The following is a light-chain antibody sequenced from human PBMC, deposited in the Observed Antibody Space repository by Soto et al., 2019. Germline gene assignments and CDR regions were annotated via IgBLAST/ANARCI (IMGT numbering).Light chain of an antibody. V-gene: IGKV1-5*03. CDR1: QGINMW. Sequence: DIQMTQSPSTLSASVGDRVTIPCRANQGINMWLAWYQQKAGGAPKLLISKASTVQSGVPSRFSGSGSGTEFTLTISSLQPDDVATYFCQQYSDSPWTFGQGTKVEIK. J-gene: IGKJ1*01. CDR2: KAS. CDR3: QQYSDSPWT.